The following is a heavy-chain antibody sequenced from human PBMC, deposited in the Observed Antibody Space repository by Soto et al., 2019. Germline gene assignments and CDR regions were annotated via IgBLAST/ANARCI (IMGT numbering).Heavy chain of an antibody. CDR1: GFTFNSYA. V-gene: IGHV3-23*01. J-gene: IGHJ4*02. D-gene: IGHD3-3*01. CDR3: TTAHYRPPLTRAQYYFDY. CDR2: ISGSGGST. Sequence: PGGSLRLSCAASGFTFNSYAMSWVRQAPGKGLEWVSAISGSGGSTYSADSVKGRFTISRDNSKNTLNLQMNSLRAEDTAVYFCTTAHYRPPLTRAQYYFDYWGQGTLVTVSS.